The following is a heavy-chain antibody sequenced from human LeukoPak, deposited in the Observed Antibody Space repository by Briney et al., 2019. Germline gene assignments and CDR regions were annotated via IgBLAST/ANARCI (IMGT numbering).Heavy chain of an antibody. CDR3: ASPGAPYGYYYYGMDV. D-gene: IGHD4-17*01. J-gene: IGHJ6*02. V-gene: IGHV3-66*01. Sequence: GGSLRLSCAASGFTVSSDYMSWVRQAPGKGLEWVSVIYSGGSTYYADSVKGRFTISRDNSKNTLYLQVNSLRAEDTAVYYCASPGAPYGYYYYGMDVWGQGTTVTVSS. CDR1: GFTVSSDY. CDR2: IYSGGST.